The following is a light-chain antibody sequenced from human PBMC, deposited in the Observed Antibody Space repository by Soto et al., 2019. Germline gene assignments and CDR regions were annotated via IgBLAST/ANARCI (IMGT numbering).Light chain of an antibody. CDR1: SRDVGRYDY. V-gene: IGLV2-14*01. J-gene: IGLJ2*01. Sequence: QSALTQPASVSGSPGQSITISCSGTSRDVGRYDYVSWYQQHPGKAPRLIIYEVSNRLSGISNRFSGSKSGNTATLTISGLQAGDEAEYFCSSYTKVNTLVVFGGGTKLTVL. CDR3: SSYTKVNTLVV. CDR2: EVS.